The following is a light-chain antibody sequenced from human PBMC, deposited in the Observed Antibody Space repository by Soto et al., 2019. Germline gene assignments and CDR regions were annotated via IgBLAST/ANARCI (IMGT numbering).Light chain of an antibody. V-gene: IGKV3D-15*01. CDR1: QSVSTN. CDR3: QHYNSYSEA. J-gene: IGKJ1*01. CDR2: DAS. Sequence: EIVMTQSPATLSVSPGERATLSLRASQSVSTNLAWYQQKPGQAPRLLIYDASSRATGIPDRFSGSGSGTEFTLTISSLQPDDFATYYCQHYNSYSEAFGQGTKVDI.